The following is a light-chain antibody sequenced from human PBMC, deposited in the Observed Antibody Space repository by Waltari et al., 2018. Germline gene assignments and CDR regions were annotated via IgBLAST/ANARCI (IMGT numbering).Light chain of an antibody. Sequence: DIQMTQSPSSLSASVGDRVTITCQASQDISNYLNWYQQKPGKAPKLLFYDASNLETGVPSRFSGSGSGTDFTLTISRLQPEDFAVYYCQKYAKGPRTFGQGTKVEIK. CDR3: QKYAKGPRT. V-gene: IGKV1-33*01. J-gene: IGKJ1*01. CDR1: QDISNY. CDR2: DAS.